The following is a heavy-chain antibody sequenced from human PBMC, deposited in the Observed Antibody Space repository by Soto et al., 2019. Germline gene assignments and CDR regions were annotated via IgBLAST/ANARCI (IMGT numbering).Heavy chain of an antibody. CDR3: ARGSRYDSSGYYYPDAFDI. J-gene: IGHJ3*02. CDR2: IYYSGST. D-gene: IGHD3-22*01. Sequence: SETLPVTCTVSGVSISSGSYYWGWIRKPPGKGLEWIGSIYYSGSTYYNPSLKSRVTISVDTSKNQFSLKLSSVTAADTAVYYCARGSRYDSSGYYYPDAFDIWGQGTMVT. CDR1: GVSISSGSYY. V-gene: IGHV4-39*01.